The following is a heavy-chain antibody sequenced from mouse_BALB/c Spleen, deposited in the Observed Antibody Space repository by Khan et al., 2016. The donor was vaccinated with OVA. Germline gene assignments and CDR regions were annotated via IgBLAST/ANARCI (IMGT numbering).Heavy chain of an antibody. J-gene: IGHJ3*01. CDR2: ISSGGDYT. CDR3: ASHLTGSFAY. Sequence: EVELVESGGDLVTPGGSLKFSCAASGFTFSSYSMSWVRQTPDKRLEWVATISSGGDYTYYSDNVKGRFTISRDNANNTLYMQMSSLKSVDTAVYYCASHLTGSFAYWGQGTLVTVSA. D-gene: IGHD4-1*01. CDR1: GFTFSSYS. V-gene: IGHV5-6*01.